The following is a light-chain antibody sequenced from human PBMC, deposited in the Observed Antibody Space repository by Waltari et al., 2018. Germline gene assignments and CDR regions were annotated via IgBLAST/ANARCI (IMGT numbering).Light chain of an antibody. J-gene: IGLJ2*01. CDR2: DDI. CDR1: NIGSKS. V-gene: IGLV3-21*03. CDR3: QVWDSSSDLVV. Sequence: SYVLTQPPSVSVAPGKTARITCGGNNIGSKSVHWYQQKPGQAPVLVVYDDIDRPSGIPERFSGSNSGNTATLTISRVEAGDEADYYCQVWDSSSDLVVFGGGTKLTVL.